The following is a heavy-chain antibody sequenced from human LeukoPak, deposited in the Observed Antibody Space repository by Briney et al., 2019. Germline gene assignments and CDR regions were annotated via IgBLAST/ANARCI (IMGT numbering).Heavy chain of an antibody. V-gene: IGHV3-23*01. CDR2: ISGSGGST. J-gene: IGHJ6*03. Sequence: GGSLRLSCAASGFTFSSYAMSWVRQAPGKGLEWVSAISGSGGSTYYADSVKGRFTISRDSSKNTLYLQMNSLRADDSAVYYCAACGGGSCYPGYYYMDVWGKGTTVTVSS. D-gene: IGHD2-15*01. CDR3: AACGGGSCYPGYYYMDV. CDR1: GFTFSSYA.